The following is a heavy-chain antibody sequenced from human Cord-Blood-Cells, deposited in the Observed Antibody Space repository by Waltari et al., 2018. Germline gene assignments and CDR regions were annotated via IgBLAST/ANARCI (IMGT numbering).Heavy chain of an antibody. J-gene: IGHJ6*03. CDR1: GGSFSGYY. CDR3: ARRVLAAAAYYYYYYMDV. D-gene: IGHD6-13*01. Sequence: QVQLQQWGAGLLKPSETLSLTCAVYGGSFSGYYWSWIRQPPGKGLEWIGESNHSGSTNYNPSLKMRVTISVGTSKNQFSLKLGSVTAADTAVYYCARRVLAAAAYYYYYYMDVWGKGTTVTVSS. CDR2: SNHSGST. V-gene: IGHV4-34*01.